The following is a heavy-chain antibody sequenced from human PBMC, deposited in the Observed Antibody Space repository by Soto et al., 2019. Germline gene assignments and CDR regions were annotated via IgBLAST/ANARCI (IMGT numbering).Heavy chain of an antibody. D-gene: IGHD2-2*01. CDR2: INHSGST. J-gene: IGHJ5*02. CDR1: GGSFSGYY. Sequence: SETLSLTCAVYGGSFSGYYWSWIRQPPGKGPEWIGEINHSGSTNYNPSLKSRVTISVDTSKNQFSLKLSSVTAADTAVYYCARSKVVVPAAPRTNWFDPWGQGTLVTVSS. CDR3: ARSKVVVPAAPRTNWFDP. V-gene: IGHV4-34*01.